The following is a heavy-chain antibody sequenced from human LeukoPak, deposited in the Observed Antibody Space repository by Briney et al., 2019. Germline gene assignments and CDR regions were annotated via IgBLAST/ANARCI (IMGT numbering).Heavy chain of an antibody. CDR1: GFTVSSNY. CDR3: AREISSGWTAIVRRRDAFDI. J-gene: IGHJ3*02. CDR2: IYSGGST. Sequence: GGSLRLSCAASGFTVSSNYMNWVRQAPGKGLEWVSVIYSGGSTYYADSMKGRFTISRDNSKNTLYLQMDSPRAEDTAVYYCAREISSGWTAIVRRRDAFDIWGQGTMVTVSS. V-gene: IGHV3-66*02. D-gene: IGHD5-18*01.